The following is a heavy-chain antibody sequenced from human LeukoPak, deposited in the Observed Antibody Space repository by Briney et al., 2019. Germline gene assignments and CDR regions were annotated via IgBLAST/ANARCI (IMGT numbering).Heavy chain of an antibody. CDR1: GFTFSSYA. Sequence: GGSLRLSCAASGFTFSSYAMHWVRQAPDKGLEWVAVISYDGSNKYYADSVKGRFTISRDNSKNTLYLQMNSLRAEDTAVYYCATELEYYYDSSGYYGEYNYWGQGTLVTVSS. J-gene: IGHJ4*02. V-gene: IGHV3-30-3*01. D-gene: IGHD3-22*01. CDR3: ATELEYYYDSSGYYGEYNY. CDR2: ISYDGSNK.